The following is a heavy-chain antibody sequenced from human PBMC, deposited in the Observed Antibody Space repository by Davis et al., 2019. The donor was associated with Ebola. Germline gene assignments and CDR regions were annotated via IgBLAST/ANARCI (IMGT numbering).Heavy chain of an antibody. CDR1: GYTFTSYG. CDR3: ARGRDSGWPFDY. Sequence: ASVKVSCKASGYTFTSYGITWVRQAPGQGLEWMGWINPHNGNTNYAQNVQGRVTMTTDTSTSTAYMELSSLTFEDTAVYYCARGRDSGWPFDYWGQGTLVTVSS. V-gene: IGHV1-18*04. J-gene: IGHJ4*02. D-gene: IGHD6-19*01. CDR2: INPHNGNT.